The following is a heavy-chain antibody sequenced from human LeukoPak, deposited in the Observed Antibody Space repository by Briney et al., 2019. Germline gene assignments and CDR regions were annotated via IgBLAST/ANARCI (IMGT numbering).Heavy chain of an antibody. V-gene: IGHV3-33*01. CDR3: ARVRGYSCVGSFDY. CDR2: IWYDGSNK. J-gene: IGHJ4*02. D-gene: IGHD5-18*01. CDR1: GFTFSSYG. Sequence: GGSLRLSCAASGFTFSSYGMHWVRQAPGKGLEWVAVIWYDGSNKYYADSVKGRFTISRDNSKNTLYLQMNSLRAEDTAVYYCARVRGYSCVGSFDYWGQGTLVTVSS.